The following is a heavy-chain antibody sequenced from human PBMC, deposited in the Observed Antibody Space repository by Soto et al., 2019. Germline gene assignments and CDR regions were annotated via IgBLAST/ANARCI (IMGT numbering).Heavy chain of an antibody. V-gene: IGHV4-39*01. Sequence: QLQLQESGPGLVKPSETLSLTCTVSGGSISSSNYYWGWIRQPPGKGLEWIGSIYYSGSTSYNSSLKSRVTISVDTSKNQFSLRLTSVTAADTAVDYCASPTLGAFDIWGQGTMVTVSS. CDR3: ASPTLGAFDI. D-gene: IGHD3-16*01. CDR2: IYYSGST. J-gene: IGHJ3*02. CDR1: GGSISSSNYY.